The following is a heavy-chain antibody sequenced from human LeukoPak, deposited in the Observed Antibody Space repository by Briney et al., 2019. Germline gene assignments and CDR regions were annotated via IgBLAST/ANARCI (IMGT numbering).Heavy chain of an antibody. CDR1: GGSISSYY. D-gene: IGHD1-26*01. Sequence: PSETLSLTCTVSGGSISSYYWSWIRQPAGKGLEWSGRMYLSGNTNYNPSLKSRVTMSPDTSKNKFSLKLSSVTAADTAVYYCARSGSYANDAFDIWGQGTMVTVSS. CDR2: MYLSGNT. J-gene: IGHJ3*02. V-gene: IGHV4-4*07. CDR3: ARSGSYANDAFDI.